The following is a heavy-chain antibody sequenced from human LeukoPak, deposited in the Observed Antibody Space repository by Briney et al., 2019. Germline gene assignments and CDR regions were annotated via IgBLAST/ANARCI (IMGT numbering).Heavy chain of an antibody. CDR3: ARGYPIAARYYYYYYGMDV. Sequence: SETLSLTCAVYGGSFSGYYWSWIRQPPGKGLEWIGEINHSESTNYNPSLKSRVTISVDTSKNQFSLKLSSVTAADTAVYYCARGYPIAARYYYYYYGMDVWGQGTTVTVSS. J-gene: IGHJ6*02. CDR1: GGSFSGYY. D-gene: IGHD6-6*01. CDR2: INHSEST. V-gene: IGHV4-34*01.